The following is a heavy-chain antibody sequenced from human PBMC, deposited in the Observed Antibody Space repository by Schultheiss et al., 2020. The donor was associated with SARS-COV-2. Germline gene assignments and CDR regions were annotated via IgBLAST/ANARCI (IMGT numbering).Heavy chain of an antibody. CDR2: ISYDGSNK. CDR1: GFTFSSYS. D-gene: IGHD3-10*01. Sequence: GGSLRLSCAASGFTFSSYSMNWVRQAPGKGLEWVAVISYDGSNKYYADSVKGRFTISRDNSKNTLYLQMNSLRAEDTAVYYCARSPMVRGVILYDYYYYGMDVWGQGTTVTVSS. CDR3: ARSPMVRGVILYDYYYYGMDV. J-gene: IGHJ6*02. V-gene: IGHV3-30*03.